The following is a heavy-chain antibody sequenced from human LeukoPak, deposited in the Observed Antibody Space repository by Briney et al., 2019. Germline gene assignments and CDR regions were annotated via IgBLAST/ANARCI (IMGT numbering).Heavy chain of an antibody. CDR3: ARSSGGSYYGAFDV. CDR2: ISGNGTGT. Sequence: GGSLRLSCAASGFTFSAYAITWVRKAPGKGLECVSVISGNGTGTYYADSVKGRFTISRDNSKNTLYLQMNSLRAEDTAVYYCARSSGGSYYGAFDVWGQGTMVAVSS. J-gene: IGHJ3*01. D-gene: IGHD1-26*01. CDR1: GFTFSAYA. V-gene: IGHV3-23*01.